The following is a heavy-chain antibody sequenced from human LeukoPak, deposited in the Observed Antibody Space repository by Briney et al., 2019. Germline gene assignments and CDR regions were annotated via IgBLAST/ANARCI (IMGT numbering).Heavy chain of an antibody. V-gene: IGHV3-9*01. J-gene: IGHJ3*02. Sequence: GRSLRLSCAASGFTFDDYAMHWVRQAPGKGLEWVSGISWNSGSIGYADSVKGRFTISRDNAKNSLYLQMNSLRAEDTALYYCAKARTVTTLGNAFDIWGQGTMVTVSS. D-gene: IGHD4-17*01. CDR1: GFTFDDYA. CDR2: ISWNSGSI. CDR3: AKARTVTTLGNAFDI.